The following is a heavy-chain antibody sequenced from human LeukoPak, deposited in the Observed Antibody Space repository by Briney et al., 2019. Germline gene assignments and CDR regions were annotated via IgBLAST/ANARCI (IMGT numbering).Heavy chain of an antibody. Sequence: SETLSLTCAVYGGSFSGYYWSWIRQPPGKGLEWIGEINHSGSTNYNPSLKSRVTISVDTSKNQFSLKLSSVTAADTAVYYCARLAAAGMNYWGQGTLVTVSS. J-gene: IGHJ4*02. CDR1: GGSFSGYY. CDR3: ARLAAAGMNY. CDR2: INHSGST. V-gene: IGHV4-34*01. D-gene: IGHD6-13*01.